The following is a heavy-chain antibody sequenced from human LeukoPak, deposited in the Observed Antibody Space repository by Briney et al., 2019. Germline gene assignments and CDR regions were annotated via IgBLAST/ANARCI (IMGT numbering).Heavy chain of an antibody. CDR2: INAGNGNT. CDR1: GYTFTSYA. Sequence: ASVKVSCKASGYTFTSYAMHWVRQAPGQRLEWMGWINAGNGNTKYSQKFQGRVTITRDTSASTAYMELSSLRSEDTAVYYCARPSRGYSYGDAFDNWGQGTMVTVSS. V-gene: IGHV1-3*01. J-gene: IGHJ3*02. D-gene: IGHD5-18*01. CDR3: ARPSRGYSYGDAFDN.